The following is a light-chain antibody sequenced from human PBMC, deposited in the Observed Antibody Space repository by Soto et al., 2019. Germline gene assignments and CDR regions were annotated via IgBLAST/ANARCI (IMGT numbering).Light chain of an antibody. CDR3: QQYESYPMT. CDR2: KAS. V-gene: IGKV1-5*03. CDR1: QSISSW. J-gene: IGKJ4*01. Sequence: DSQMTQFPSNLSASVGDGVTITCRASQSISSWLAWYQQKPGKAPKLLISKASTLQSGVPPRFSGSGSGTEFTLTISSLQPDDFATYYCQQYESYPMTFGGGTKVEIK.